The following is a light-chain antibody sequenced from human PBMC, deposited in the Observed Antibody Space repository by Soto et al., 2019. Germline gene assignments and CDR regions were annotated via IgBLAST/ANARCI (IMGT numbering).Light chain of an antibody. Sequence: QSVLTQPASGSGSPGQSITISCTGTSSDVGGYNYVSWYQQHPGKAPKLMIYDVSNRPSGVSNRFSGSKSGNTASLTISGRQAEDEADYYCSSYTSSSTLVVFGGGTKLTVL. J-gene: IGLJ2*01. CDR1: SSDVGGYNY. CDR2: DVS. CDR3: SSYTSSSTLVV. V-gene: IGLV2-14*01.